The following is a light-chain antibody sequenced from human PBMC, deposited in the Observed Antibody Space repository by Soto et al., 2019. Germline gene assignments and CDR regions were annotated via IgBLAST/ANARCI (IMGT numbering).Light chain of an antibody. CDR1: SSDVGGYNY. CDR2: EVT. V-gene: IGLV2-8*01. J-gene: IGLJ3*02. CDR3: NSYAGINNVV. Sequence: QSALTQPPSASGSPGQSVTISCTGTSSDVGGYNYVSWYQHHPDKAPKLIIYEVTKRPSGVPDRFSGSKSGNTASLTVSGLQAEDEADSYCNSYAGINNVVFGGGTKLTVL.